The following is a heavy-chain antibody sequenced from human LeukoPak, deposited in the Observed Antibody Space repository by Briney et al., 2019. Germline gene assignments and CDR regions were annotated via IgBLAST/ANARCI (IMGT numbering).Heavy chain of an antibody. J-gene: IGHJ4*02. Sequence: GGSLRLSCAAAGFDFSDFWMSWVRQVPGKGLEWVATIKKDGSETHYVDSVKGRFTISRDNSKNTLYLQMNSLRAEDTAVYYCAKALDSGALPRGASYFAYWGQGTLVTVSS. V-gene: IGHV3-7*03. CDR1: GFDFSDFW. D-gene: IGHD2-15*01. CDR3: AKALDSGALPRGASYFAY. CDR2: IKKDGSET.